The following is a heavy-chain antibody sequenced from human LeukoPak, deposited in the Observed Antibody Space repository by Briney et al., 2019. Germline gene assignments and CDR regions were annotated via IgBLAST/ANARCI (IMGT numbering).Heavy chain of an antibody. D-gene: IGHD2-21*02. CDR2: ISYDGSNK. Sequence: SCKASGYTFTSNYMHWVRQAPGKGLEWVAVISYDGSNKYYADSVKGRFTISRDNSKNTLYLQMNSLRAEDTAVYYCASLAYCGGDCYSGGELFDYWGQGTLVTVSS. V-gene: IGHV3-30-3*01. CDR1: GYTFTSNY. CDR3: ASLAYCGGDCYSGGELFDY. J-gene: IGHJ4*02.